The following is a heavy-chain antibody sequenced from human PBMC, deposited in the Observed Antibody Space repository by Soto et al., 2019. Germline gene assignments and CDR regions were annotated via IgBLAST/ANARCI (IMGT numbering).Heavy chain of an antibody. Sequence: SETLSLTCTISGDSFSNHYWTWIRQSPGKGLEWIGYIFHSGITDYNPSVKSRVTISIDKSRNLFSLNLTSVTAADTAVYYCARDRYFYDSRGYYRTLDSWGQGTLVTVS. CDR2: IFHSGIT. CDR1: GDSFSNHY. D-gene: IGHD3-22*01. J-gene: IGHJ5*01. CDR3: ARDRYFYDSRGYYRTLDS. V-gene: IGHV4-59*11.